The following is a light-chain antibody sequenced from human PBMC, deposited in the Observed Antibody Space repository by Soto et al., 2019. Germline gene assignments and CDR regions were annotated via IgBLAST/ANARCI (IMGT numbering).Light chain of an antibody. CDR1: HSVTSNY. CDR2: GAS. J-gene: IGKJ1*01. CDR3: QQYVTSPWT. V-gene: IGKV3-20*01. Sequence: EIVLTQSPGTLSLSPGDRATLSCRASHSVTSNYVAWYQQKPGQAPGLLIYGASSRATGIPDRFSGSGSGTDFTLTVSRLEPEDFAVYYCQQYVTSPWTFGQGTKVEIK.